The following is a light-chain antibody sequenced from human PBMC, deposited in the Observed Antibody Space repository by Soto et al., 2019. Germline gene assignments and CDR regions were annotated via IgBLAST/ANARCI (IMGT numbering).Light chain of an antibody. V-gene: IGLV1-51*01. Sequence: QSVLTQPPSVSAAPGQKVTISCSGSSSNIGNNYVSWYQQLPATAPKLLIYDNDKRPSGIRDRFSGSKSGTSATLGITGLQTGDEADYYCGTWDSRLSAVVFGGGTQLTVL. CDR1: SSNIGNNY. CDR3: GTWDSRLSAVV. CDR2: DND. J-gene: IGLJ2*01.